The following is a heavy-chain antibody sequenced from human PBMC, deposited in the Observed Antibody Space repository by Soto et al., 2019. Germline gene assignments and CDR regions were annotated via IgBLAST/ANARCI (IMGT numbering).Heavy chain of an antibody. CDR3: ARPSGDYGDYGLSLAY. CDR2: ISAYNGNT. D-gene: IGHD4-17*01. CDR1: GYVFTGYG. Sequence: QVQLVQSGAEVKKPGASVKVSCKASGYVFTGYGISWVRQAPGQGLEWMAWISAYNGNTKNAQKFQGRVTMTTDASPSTAYLELSSLRSDDTAVYYCARPSGDYGDYGLSLAYWGQGTLVTVSS. V-gene: IGHV1-18*01. J-gene: IGHJ4*02.